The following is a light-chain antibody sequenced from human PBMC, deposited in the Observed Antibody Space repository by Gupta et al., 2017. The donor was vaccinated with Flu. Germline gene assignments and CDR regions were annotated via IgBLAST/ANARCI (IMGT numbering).Light chain of an antibody. Sequence: IVLTNSPGPLSFARGDRASPAWRTSTSVSSSYVVWYQQKPGQAPELLIYVESSRATGIPDSFSCSGSGTDFPLTSSRLEPEDFAVSYFQRYGASPRWTFGRGTKVEIK. CDR2: VES. V-gene: IGKV3-20*01. CDR3: QRYGASPRWT. J-gene: IGKJ1*01. CDR1: TSVSSSY.